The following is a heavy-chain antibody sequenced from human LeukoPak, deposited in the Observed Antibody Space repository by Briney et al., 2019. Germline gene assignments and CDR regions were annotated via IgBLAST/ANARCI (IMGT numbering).Heavy chain of an antibody. CDR3: AESYYSGSDY. Sequence: ASVKVSCKASGYIFTSYYMHWVRQAPGQGLEWMGIINPSGGNTSYAQKFQGRVTMTRDTSTSTVDMELSSLRSEDTAVYYCAESYYSGSDYWGQGTLVTVSS. D-gene: IGHD1-26*01. CDR2: INPSGGNT. V-gene: IGHV1-46*01. CDR1: GYIFTSYY. J-gene: IGHJ4*02.